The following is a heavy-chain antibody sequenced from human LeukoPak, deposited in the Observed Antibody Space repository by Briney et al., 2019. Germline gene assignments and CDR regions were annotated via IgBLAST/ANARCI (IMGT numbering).Heavy chain of an antibody. Sequence: ASVKVSCKASGYTFTSYAMHWVRQAPGQRLEWMGWINAGNGNTKYSQKFQGRVTITRDTSASTAYMELSSLRSEDTAVYYCARDLGFGELVEGFDYWGQGTLVTVSS. V-gene: IGHV1-3*01. D-gene: IGHD3-10*01. CDR1: GYTFTSYA. CDR3: ARDLGFGELVEGFDY. J-gene: IGHJ4*02. CDR2: INAGNGNT.